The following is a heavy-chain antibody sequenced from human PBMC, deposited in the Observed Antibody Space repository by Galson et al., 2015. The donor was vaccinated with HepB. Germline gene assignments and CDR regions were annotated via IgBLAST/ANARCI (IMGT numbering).Heavy chain of an antibody. V-gene: IGHV4-39*07. CDR1: GGSISSHTYH. CDR2: IYYSGST. D-gene: IGHD6-13*01. Sequence: SETLSLTCTVSGGSISSHTYHWGWIRQPPGKGLEWIGSIYYSGSTYYNPSLKSRVTISVDTSKNHFSLRLDSVTAADTAVYYCARDLSNKALEAAALRRSNHWFDPWGQGTLVTVSS. CDR3: ARDLSNKALEAAALRRSNHWFDP. J-gene: IGHJ5*02.